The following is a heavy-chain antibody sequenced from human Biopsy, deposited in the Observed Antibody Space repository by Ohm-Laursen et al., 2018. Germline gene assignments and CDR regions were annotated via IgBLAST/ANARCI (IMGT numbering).Heavy chain of an antibody. CDR3: AKPADSYGSEFYFDY. Sequence: GSLRLSCAASGFTFSSYAMTWVRQAPGKGLEWVSVINTSGGSTHYAVSVKGRFTISRDNSKNTLYLRMNSRRAEDTAVYYCAKPADSYGSEFYFDYWGQGTLVTVSS. V-gene: IGHV3-23*01. CDR2: INTSGGST. J-gene: IGHJ4*02. D-gene: IGHD4-17*01. CDR1: GFTFSSYA.